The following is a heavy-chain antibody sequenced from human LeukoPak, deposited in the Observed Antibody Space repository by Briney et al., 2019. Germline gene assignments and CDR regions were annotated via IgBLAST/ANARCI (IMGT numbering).Heavy chain of an antibody. CDR1: GFTFSSYW. CDR2: IKQDGSEK. CDR3: AKDYYYYGSGSYSGDY. Sequence: GGSLRLSCAASGFTFSSYWMSWVRQAPGKGLEWVANIKQDGSEKYYVDSVKGRFTISRDNSKNSLYLQMNSLRAEDTAVYYCAKDYYYYGSGSYSGDYWGQGTLVTVSS. J-gene: IGHJ4*02. D-gene: IGHD3-10*01. V-gene: IGHV3-7*01.